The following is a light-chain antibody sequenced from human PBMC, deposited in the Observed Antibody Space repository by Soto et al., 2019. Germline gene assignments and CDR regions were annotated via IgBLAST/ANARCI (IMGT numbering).Light chain of an antibody. J-gene: IGKJ2*01. Sequence: DILMTQSPSTLSASVGDRVIITCRASQTISNFLAWYQQKPGKAPNLLIYYASNLESGVPSRFGRSGSGEEFRLPISRLQPDDSATYYCQQYNSYPYTFGQGTKLEIK. CDR3: QQYNSYPYT. V-gene: IGKV1-5*03. CDR2: YAS. CDR1: QTISNF.